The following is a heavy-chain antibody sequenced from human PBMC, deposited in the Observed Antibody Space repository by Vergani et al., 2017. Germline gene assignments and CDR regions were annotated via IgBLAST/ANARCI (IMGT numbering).Heavy chain of an antibody. Sequence: QVQLVESGGGVVQPGRSLRLSCAASGFTFSSYGMHWVRQAPGKGLEWVAVISYDGSNKYYADSVKGRFTISRDNSKNTLYLQMNSLRADDTAVYYCAAFVVVTGFDYWGQGTLVTVSS. J-gene: IGHJ4*02. CDR2: ISYDGSNK. CDR3: AAFVVVTGFDY. D-gene: IGHD2-21*02. V-gene: IGHV3-30*03. CDR1: GFTFSSYG.